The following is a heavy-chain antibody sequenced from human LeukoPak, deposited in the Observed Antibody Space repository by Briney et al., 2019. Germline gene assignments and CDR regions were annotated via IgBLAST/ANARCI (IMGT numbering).Heavy chain of an antibody. V-gene: IGHV2-70*11. J-gene: IGHJ3*02. CDR2: IDWDDDK. Sequence: SGPALVKPTQTLTLTCTFSGFSLSTSGMCVSWIRQPPGKALEWLARIDWDDDKYYSTSLKTRLTISKDTSKNQVVLTMTNMDPVDTSTYYCARIDLKGDDAFDIWGQGTMVTVSS. CDR1: GFSLSTSGMC. CDR3: ARIDLKGDDAFDI. D-gene: IGHD3-16*01.